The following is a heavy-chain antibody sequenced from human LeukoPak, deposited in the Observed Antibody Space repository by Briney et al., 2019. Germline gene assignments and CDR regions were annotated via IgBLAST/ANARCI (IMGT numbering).Heavy chain of an antibody. CDR1: GFTFDDYA. V-gene: IGHV3-9*01. D-gene: IGHD5-18*01. Sequence: SLRLSCAASGFTFDDYAMHWVRQAPGKGLEWVSGISWNSGTIDYADSVKGRFTISRDNARNSLYLLMNSLRAEDTALYYCVKVRGYSYGFFDYWGQGTLVTVSS. J-gene: IGHJ4*02. CDR3: VKVRGYSYGFFDY. CDR2: ISWNSGTI.